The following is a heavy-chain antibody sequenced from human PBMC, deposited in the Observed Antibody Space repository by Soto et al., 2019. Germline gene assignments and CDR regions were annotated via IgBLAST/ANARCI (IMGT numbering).Heavy chain of an antibody. V-gene: IGHV3-9*01. D-gene: IGHD3-3*01. J-gene: IGHJ4*02. Sequence: EVQLVESGGGLVQPGGSLRLSCAASGFSFNNYAMHWVRQAPGKGLEWVSGIDWNSGRIVYADSVKGRFTISRDNAKNSLYLQMNSLRPEDTALYYCAKGGNRHYDFWSVYWGQGTLVTVSS. CDR2: IDWNSGRI. CDR1: GFSFNNYA. CDR3: AKGGNRHYDFWSVY.